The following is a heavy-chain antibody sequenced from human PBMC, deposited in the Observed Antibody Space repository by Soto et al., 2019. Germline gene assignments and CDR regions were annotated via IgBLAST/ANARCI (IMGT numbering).Heavy chain of an antibody. CDR2: TYYSGST. CDR3: ARGAGSGSYFY. Sequence: QVQLQESGPGLVKPSETLSLTCTVSGGSISSYYWSWIRQPPGKGLEWIGYTYYSGSTNYNPSLKRRVPLSVDTPKNQFSLKLSSVTAADTGVYYCARGAGSGSYFYWGQGTLVTVSS. J-gene: IGHJ4*02. V-gene: IGHV4-59*01. CDR1: GGSISSYY. D-gene: IGHD3-10*01.